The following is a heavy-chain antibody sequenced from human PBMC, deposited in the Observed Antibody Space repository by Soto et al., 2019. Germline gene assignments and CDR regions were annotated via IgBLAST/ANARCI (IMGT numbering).Heavy chain of an antibody. V-gene: IGHV3-23*01. J-gene: IGHJ4*02. Sequence: EVQLLDSGGGLVQPGGSLRLSCAASGFTFSNYAMSRVRQAPGKGLEWVSGVGGSGDSTYYADSVKGRFTISRDNSKETLYLQRNSLRAEDTAVYYCAKSPLGYCSGGSCYPPHYFDYWGQGTLVTVSS. CDR2: VGGSGDST. CDR3: AKSPLGYCSGGSCYPPHYFDY. CDR1: GFTFSNYA. D-gene: IGHD2-15*01.